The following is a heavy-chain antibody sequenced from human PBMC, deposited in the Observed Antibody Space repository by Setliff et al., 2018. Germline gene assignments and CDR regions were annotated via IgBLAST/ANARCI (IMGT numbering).Heavy chain of an antibody. V-gene: IGHV4-34*01. CDR1: GASFSDTY. CDR2: INYLGNT. CDR3: AKVEPWNTAPKAFDY. Sequence: LSLTCAVYGASFSDTYWSWIRQPPGKGLEWIGDINYLGNTNYNPSLKTRVTISVDTSKNQFSLKLTSVTAADTAMYYCAKVEPWNTAPKAFDYWGQGTLVTVSS. D-gene: IGHD5-18*01. J-gene: IGHJ4*02.